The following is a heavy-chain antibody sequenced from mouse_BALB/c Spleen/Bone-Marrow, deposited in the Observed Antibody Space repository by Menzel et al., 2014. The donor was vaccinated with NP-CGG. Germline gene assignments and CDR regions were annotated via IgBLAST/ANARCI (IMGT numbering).Heavy chain of an antibody. CDR3: ARNGYYVYYYAMDY. CDR1: GFNIKDTY. D-gene: IGHD2-3*01. J-gene: IGHJ4*01. Sequence: VQLQQSGAELVKPGASVKLSCTASGFNIKDTYMHWVKQRPEQGLEWIGRIDPANGNTKYDPKSQGKATITADTSSXTAYLQLSSLTSEDTAVYYCARNGYYVYYYAMDYWGQGTSVTVSS. CDR2: IDPANGNT. V-gene: IGHV14-3*02.